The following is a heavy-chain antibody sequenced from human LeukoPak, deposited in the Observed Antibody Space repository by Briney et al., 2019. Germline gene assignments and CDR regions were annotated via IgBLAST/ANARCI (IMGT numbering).Heavy chain of an antibody. V-gene: IGHV3-15*01. CDR1: GFTFSNAW. Sequence: GGSLRLSCAASGFTFSNAWMSWVRQAPGKGLEWVGHIKSKTNGGTTDSAASVKGRFTISRDDSKNTLFLQMSSLKTEDTGVYYCITGVDLTSNDYGFHLDYWGQGTLVTVSS. J-gene: IGHJ4*02. CDR3: ITGVDLTSNDYGFHLDY. CDR2: IKSKTNGGTT. D-gene: IGHD4-17*01.